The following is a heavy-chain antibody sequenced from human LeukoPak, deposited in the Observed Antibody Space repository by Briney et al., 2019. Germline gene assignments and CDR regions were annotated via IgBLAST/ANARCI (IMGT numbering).Heavy chain of an antibody. J-gene: IGHJ4*02. CDR2: ISSDGNTK. CDR1: GFTFTTYW. D-gene: IGHD4/OR15-4a*01. V-gene: IGHV3-30*03. Sequence: GGSLRLSCAASGFTFTTYWMSWLRQAPGKGMESVAFISSDGNTKFYVDSVKGRITISRDNFRNTLSLEVSTLRPEDTALYYCVRDLTYGARFDYWGQGTQVTVSS. CDR3: VRDLTYGARFDY.